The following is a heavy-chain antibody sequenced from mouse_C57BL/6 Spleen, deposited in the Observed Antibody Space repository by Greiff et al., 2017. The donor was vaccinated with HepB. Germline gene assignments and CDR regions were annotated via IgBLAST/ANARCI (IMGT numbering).Heavy chain of an antibody. V-gene: IGHV1-69*01. CDR1: GYTFTSYW. CDR3: ARRYSNRYYFDY. CDR2: IDPSDSYT. D-gene: IGHD2-5*01. J-gene: IGHJ2*01. Sequence: QVQLQQPGAELVMPGASVKLSCKASGYTFTSYWMHWVKQRPGQGLEWIGEIDPSDSYTNYNQKFKGKSTLTVDKSSSTAYMQLSSLTYEDSAVYYCARRYSNRYYFDYWGQGTTLTVSS.